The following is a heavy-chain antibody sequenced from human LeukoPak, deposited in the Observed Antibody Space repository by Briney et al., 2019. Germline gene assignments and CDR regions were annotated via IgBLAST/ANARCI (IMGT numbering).Heavy chain of an antibody. Sequence: AGGSLRLSCAASGFTFSSYAMSWVRQAPGKGLEWVSAISGRGGSTYYADSVKGRFTISRGNSKNTLFLQMNSLRAEDTAVYYCAKDPTYYYDSSGYYLGYWGQGTLVTVSS. CDR1: GFTFSSYA. CDR2: ISGRGGST. CDR3: AKDPTYYYDSSGYYLGY. V-gene: IGHV3-23*01. D-gene: IGHD3-22*01. J-gene: IGHJ4*02.